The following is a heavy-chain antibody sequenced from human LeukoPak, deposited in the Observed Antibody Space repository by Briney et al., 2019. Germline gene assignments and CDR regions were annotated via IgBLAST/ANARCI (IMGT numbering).Heavy chain of an antibody. CDR2: IGGSGETT. V-gene: IGHV3-23*01. D-gene: IGHD6-13*01. CDR3: DKGEFGYRRNLKHDYYYMDV. CDR1: GFTFRTYA. J-gene: IGHJ6*03. Sequence: GGSLRLSCETSGFTFRTYAMRWVRQAPGKGLEWVSGIGGSGETTEYGDSVKGRFTTSRDNSKNTLYLQMNSLRADDSAVWHCDKGEFGYRRNLKHDYYYMDVWGKGTTVTVSS.